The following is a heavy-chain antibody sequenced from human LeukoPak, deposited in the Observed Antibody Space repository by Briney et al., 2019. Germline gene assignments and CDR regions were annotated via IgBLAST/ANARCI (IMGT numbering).Heavy chain of an antibody. CDR1: GGSIESFY. Sequence: SETLSLTCTVSGGSIESFYWSWIRQSPGGGLEWIGYVYYSGTTNYNPSLRSRLTISLDTSKNQFSLKLSSVTAADTAVYYCARLARLTLIRGVTAYHSLDVWGKGTKVTVSS. J-gene: IGHJ6*04. D-gene: IGHD3-10*01. CDR3: ARLARLTLIRGVTAYHSLDV. CDR2: VYYSGTT. V-gene: IGHV4-59*01.